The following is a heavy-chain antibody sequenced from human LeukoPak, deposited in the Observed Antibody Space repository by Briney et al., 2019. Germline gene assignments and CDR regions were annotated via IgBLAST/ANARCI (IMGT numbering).Heavy chain of an antibody. D-gene: IGHD3-10*01. V-gene: IGHV4-34*01. CDR3: ARGALLWSYYYYYMDV. Sequence: SETLSLTCAVYGGSFSGYYWSWIRQPPGKGLEWIGEINHSGSTNYSPSLKSRVTISVDTSKNQFSLKLSSVTAADTAVYYCARGALLWSYYYYYMDVWGKGTTVTVSS. J-gene: IGHJ6*03. CDR1: GGSFSGYY. CDR2: INHSGST.